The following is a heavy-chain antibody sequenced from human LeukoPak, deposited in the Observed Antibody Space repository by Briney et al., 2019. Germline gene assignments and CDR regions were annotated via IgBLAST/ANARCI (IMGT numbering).Heavy chain of an antibody. CDR2: IIPILGIA. Sequence: SVKVSCKASGGTFSSYAISWVRQAPGQGLEWMGRIIPILGIANYAQKFQGRVTITADKSTSTAYMELSSLRSEDTAVYYCARDSNQSHYGMDVWGQGTTVTVSS. J-gene: IGHJ6*02. CDR3: ARDSNQSHYGMDV. D-gene: IGHD1-14*01. CDR1: GGTFSSYA. V-gene: IGHV1-69*04.